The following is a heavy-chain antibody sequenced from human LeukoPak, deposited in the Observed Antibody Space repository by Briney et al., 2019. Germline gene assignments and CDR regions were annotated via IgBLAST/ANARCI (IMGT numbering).Heavy chain of an antibody. CDR1: RFTFSSYG. V-gene: IGHV3-30*02. Sequence: GGSLRLSCAASRFTFSSYGMHWVRQAPGKGLEGVAFIRYDGRNKYYADSVKGRFTISRDNSQNTLYLQMNSLRNEDTAVYYCARGSYIRWGFDYWGQGTLVTVSS. D-gene: IGHD3-10*01. J-gene: IGHJ4*02. CDR3: ARGSYIRWGFDY. CDR2: IRYDGRNK.